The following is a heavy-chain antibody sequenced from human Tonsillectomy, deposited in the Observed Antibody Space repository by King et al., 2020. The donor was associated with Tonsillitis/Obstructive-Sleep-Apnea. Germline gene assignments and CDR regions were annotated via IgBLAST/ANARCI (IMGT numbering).Heavy chain of an antibody. V-gene: IGHV1-18*01. Sequence: VQLVQSGAEVKKPGASVKVSCNASGYTFTSYYINWVRQAPGQGLEWMGWISSYNGNTDYAQKFQGRVTMTTDTATSTAHMELRSLRSDDTAVYYCARSYCGGDCPGDAFDIWGQGTMVTVSS. CDR3: ARSYCGGDCPGDAFDI. D-gene: IGHD2-21*01. CDR1: GYTFTSYY. CDR2: ISSYNGNT. J-gene: IGHJ3*02.